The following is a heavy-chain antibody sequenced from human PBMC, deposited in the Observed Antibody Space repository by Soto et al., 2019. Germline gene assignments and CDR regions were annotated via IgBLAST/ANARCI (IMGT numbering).Heavy chain of an antibody. CDR1: GGSISSSNW. CDR2: IYHSGST. CDR3: ARVSGSYYYGRDV. D-gene: IGHD1-26*01. J-gene: IGHJ6*02. Sequence: QVQLQESGPGLVKPSGTLSLTCAVSGGSISSSNWWSWVRQPPGKGLEWIGEIYHSGSTNYNPSRKSRVTISVDKSTNQFSLKLASVTAADTAVYYWARVSGSYYYGRDVWGQGTTVTVSS. V-gene: IGHV4-4*02.